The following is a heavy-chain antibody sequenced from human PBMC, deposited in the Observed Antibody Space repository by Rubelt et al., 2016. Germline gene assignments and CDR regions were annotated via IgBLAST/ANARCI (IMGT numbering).Heavy chain of an antibody. CDR2: GST. CDR3: ARDLRGDGYISDFAFDY. J-gene: IGHJ4*02. V-gene: IGHV4-59*01. Sequence: GSTNYNPSLKSRVTISLDTSKNQFSLKLSSVTAADTAVYYCARDLRGDGYISDFAFDYWGQGTPVTVAS. D-gene: IGHD5-24*01.